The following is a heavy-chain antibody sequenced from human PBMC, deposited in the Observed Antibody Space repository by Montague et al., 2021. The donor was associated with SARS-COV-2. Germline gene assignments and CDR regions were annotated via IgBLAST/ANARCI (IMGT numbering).Heavy chain of an antibody. CDR2: IYNGGTT. J-gene: IGHJ4*02. Sequence: SETLSLTCTVSGDSIRNSDYSWGWVRQPPGKGLEWIGNIYNGGTTFYNPSLKGRVSIFVDTSKNQFSLKLSSVTAADTAVYYCATRTRYPQNDFGFWGQGTLVTASS. D-gene: IGHD2-15*01. CDR3: ATRTRYPQNDFGF. V-gene: IGHV4-39*01. CDR1: GDSIRNSDYS.